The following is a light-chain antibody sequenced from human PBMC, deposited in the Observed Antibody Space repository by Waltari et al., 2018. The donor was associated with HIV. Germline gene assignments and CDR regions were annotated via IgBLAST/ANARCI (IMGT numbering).Light chain of an antibody. Sequence: DVVMTQSPLSLSVTLGQPASISCRSSQGLVHSDGNTYLNWFHQRPGQSPRRLIYKVSYRDSGVPNRFSGSGSGSDFTLKISRVEAEDVGVYYCMQGTHWPPTFGQGTKVEIK. J-gene: IGKJ1*01. CDR1: QGLVHSDGNTY. V-gene: IGKV2-30*02. CDR2: KVS. CDR3: MQGTHWPPT.